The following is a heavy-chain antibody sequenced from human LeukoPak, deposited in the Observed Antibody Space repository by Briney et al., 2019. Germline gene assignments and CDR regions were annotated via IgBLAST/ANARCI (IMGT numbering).Heavy chain of an antibody. V-gene: IGHV3-53*01. D-gene: IGHD1-14*01. CDR2: LYSDGNT. CDR1: GFTVSSNY. CDR3: ARGVEPLAANTLAY. J-gene: IGHJ4*02. Sequence: PGGSLRLSCAASGFTVSSNYMSWVRQAPGKGLEWVSVLYSDGNTKYADSVQGRFTISRDNSKNTLYLEMNSLSPDDTAVYYCARGVEPLAANTLAYWGQGTLVTVSS.